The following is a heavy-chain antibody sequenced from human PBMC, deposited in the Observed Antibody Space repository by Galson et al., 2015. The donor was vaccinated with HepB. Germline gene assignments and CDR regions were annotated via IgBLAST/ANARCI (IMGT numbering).Heavy chain of an antibody. V-gene: IGHV1-46*03. J-gene: IGHJ4*02. CDR3: ARAGSALGYCSGGSCPNSHFDY. D-gene: IGHD2-15*01. Sequence: SVKVSCKASGYTFTSYYMHWVRRAPGQGLEWMGIINPSGGSTSYAQKFQGRVTMTRDTSTSTVYMELSSLRSEDTAVYYCARAGSALGYCSGGSCPNSHFDYWGQGTLVTVSS. CDR2: INPSGGST. CDR1: GYTFTSYY.